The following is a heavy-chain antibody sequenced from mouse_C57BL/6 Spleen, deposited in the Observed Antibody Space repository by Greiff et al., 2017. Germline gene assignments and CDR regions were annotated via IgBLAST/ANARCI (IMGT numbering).Heavy chain of an antibody. CDR2: IDPSDSYT. CDR1: GYTFTSYW. J-gene: IGHJ2*01. D-gene: IGHD1-1*01. V-gene: IGHV1-69*01. Sequence: QVQLKQPGAELVMPGASVKLSCKASGYTFTSYWMHWVKQRPGQGLEWIGEIDPSDSYTNYNQKFKGKSTLTVDKSSSPAYMQLSSLTSEDSAVYDCARSPYYYGSSYFDYWGQGTTLTVSS. CDR3: ARSPYYYGSSYFDY.